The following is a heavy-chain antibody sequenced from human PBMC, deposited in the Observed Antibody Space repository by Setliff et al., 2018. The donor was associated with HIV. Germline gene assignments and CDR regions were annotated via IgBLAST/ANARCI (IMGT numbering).Heavy chain of an antibody. CDR2: VYVTGKT. D-gene: IGHD3-10*01. CDR3: AKSYGPGLDGSFDY. V-gene: IGHV4-4*07. J-gene: IGHJ4*02. CDR1: GGSISNYY. Sequence: PSETLSLTFSVSGGSISNYYWNWIRQPAGKGLEWIGRVYVTGKTNLNPSLKSRVTMSIDASKSQFSLNLYFVTAADTAVYYCAKSYGPGLDGSFDYWGQGTLVTVSS.